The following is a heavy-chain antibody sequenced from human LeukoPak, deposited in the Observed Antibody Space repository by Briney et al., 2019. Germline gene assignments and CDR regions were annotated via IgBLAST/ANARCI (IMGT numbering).Heavy chain of an antibody. V-gene: IGHV3-23*01. J-gene: IGHJ4*02. CDR1: GFTFSSHN. Sequence: PGGSLRLSCAASGFTFSSHNMVWVRQPPGKGLECVSSISGSGGSTNHADSVKGRFTISRDNSKNTLYLQMNSLRAEDTAVYYCAKVWTAYSDDYFDYWGQGTLVTVSS. CDR2: ISGSGGST. CDR3: AKVWTAYSDDYFDY. D-gene: IGHD3/OR15-3a*01.